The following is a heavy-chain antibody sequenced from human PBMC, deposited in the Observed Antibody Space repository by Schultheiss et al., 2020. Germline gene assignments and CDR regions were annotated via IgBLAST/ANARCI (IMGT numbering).Heavy chain of an antibody. J-gene: IGHJ5*02. V-gene: IGHV4-4*02. D-gene: IGHD4-17*01. CDR2: VYHTGTS. Sequence: SETLSLTCAVSGGSISSSNWWSWVRQPPGKGLEWIGDVYHTGTSNYNPSLKSRVTISVDKSKNQFSLKLSSVAAADTAVYYCARLDYGNWFDPWGQGTLVTVS. CDR1: GGSISSSNW. CDR3: ARLDYGNWFDP.